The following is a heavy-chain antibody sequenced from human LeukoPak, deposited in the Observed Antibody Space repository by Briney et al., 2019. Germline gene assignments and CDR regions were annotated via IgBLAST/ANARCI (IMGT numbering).Heavy chain of an antibody. Sequence: ASVKVSCKASGYTFTGYYMHWVRQAPGQGLEWMGWINPNSGGTNYAQKFQGRVTMTRDTSISTAYMELSRLRSDDTAVYYCARTAYDSSGYYGLVWFDPWGQGTLVTVSS. CDR3: ARTAYDSSGYYGLVWFDP. D-gene: IGHD3-22*01. V-gene: IGHV1-2*02. CDR2: INPNSGGT. CDR1: GYTFTGYY. J-gene: IGHJ5*02.